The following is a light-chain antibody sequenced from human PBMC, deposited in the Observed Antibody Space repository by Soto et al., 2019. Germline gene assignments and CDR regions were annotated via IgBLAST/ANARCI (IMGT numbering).Light chain of an antibody. V-gene: IGLV1-40*01. J-gene: IGLJ1*01. Sequence: TQPASVSGAPGQRVTISFTGSSSNIGAGYDVHWYQQRPGTAPKLLIFGNTNRPSGVPDRFSGSKSGTSASLAITGLQAEDEGDYYCQSYDSTLSARYVFGTGTKVTVL. CDR2: GNT. CDR3: QSYDSTLSARYV. CDR1: SSNIGAGYD.